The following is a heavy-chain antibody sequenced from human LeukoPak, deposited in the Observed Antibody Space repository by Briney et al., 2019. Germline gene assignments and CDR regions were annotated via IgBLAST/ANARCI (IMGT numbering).Heavy chain of an antibody. V-gene: IGHV3-30-3*01. CDR3: ARDGILPDY. CDR2: ISYDGSNK. CDR1: GFTFSSYA. D-gene: IGHD2-2*01. J-gene: IGHJ4*02. Sequence: PGGSLRLSCAASGFTFSSYAMHWVRQAPGKGLEWVAVISYDGSNKYYADSVKGRFTISRDNFKNTLYLQMNSLRAEDTAVYYCARDGILPDYWGQGTLVTVSS.